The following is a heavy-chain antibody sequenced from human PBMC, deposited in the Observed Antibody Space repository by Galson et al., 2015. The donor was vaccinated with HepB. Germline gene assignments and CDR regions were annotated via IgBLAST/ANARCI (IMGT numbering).Heavy chain of an antibody. V-gene: IGHV3-23*01. CDR3: ATGFKLAGAA. D-gene: IGHD6-19*01. J-gene: IGHJ5*02. CDR2: FSKSATVT. Sequence: SLRLSCAASGFTFSSFAMSWVRQPPGKGLEWVSSFSKSATVTYYVDSVKGRFTISRDDSKRTLYLQMNGLRAEDTAIYYCATGFKLAGAAWGQGTLVTVSS. CDR1: GFTFSSFA.